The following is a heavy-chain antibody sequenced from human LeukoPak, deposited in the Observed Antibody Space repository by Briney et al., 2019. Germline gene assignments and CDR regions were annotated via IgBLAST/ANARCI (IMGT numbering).Heavy chain of an antibody. J-gene: IGHJ4*02. V-gene: IGHV3-48*04. D-gene: IGHD1-1*01. CDR1: GFPFSDYS. Sequence: PGGSLRLSCTASGFPFSDYSMIWVRQAPGKGLEWISYIGISSGNTKYAVSVKGRFTISADNARNSLYLQMNSLRVEDTAVYYCARDHNYAFDNWGQGTLVSVSS. CDR2: IGISSGNT. CDR3: ARDHNYAFDN.